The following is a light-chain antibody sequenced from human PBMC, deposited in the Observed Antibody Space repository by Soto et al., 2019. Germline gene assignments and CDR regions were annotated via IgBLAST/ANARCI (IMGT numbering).Light chain of an antibody. CDR2: GAS. V-gene: IGKV3-20*01. J-gene: IGKJ2*01. CDR3: QQYGSSPYT. CDR1: QSVSSSF. Sequence: ENVLTQSPGTLYLSPGERATLSRRASQSVSSSFLAWLQQQPGQAPRLIIYGASSRGSGIPDRFSGGGSGTDFTLTISSMEPEDFAVYYCQQYGSSPYTFGQGTKLEIK.